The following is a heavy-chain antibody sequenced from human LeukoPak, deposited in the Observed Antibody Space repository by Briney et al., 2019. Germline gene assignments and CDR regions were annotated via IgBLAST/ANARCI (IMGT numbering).Heavy chain of an antibody. J-gene: IGHJ6*03. D-gene: IGHD6-25*01. V-gene: IGHV5-51*01. CDR1: GYTFTNYW. CDR2: ISPGDSDT. CDR3: ARQAAHYYYMDV. Sequence: GEALKISCKGSGYTFTNYWIAWGRQMPGKGLEWMGIISPGDSDTRYSPSFQGQVTISVDKSITTAYLQWSTLRASDTAMYYCARQAAHYYYMDVWGQGTMVTVSS.